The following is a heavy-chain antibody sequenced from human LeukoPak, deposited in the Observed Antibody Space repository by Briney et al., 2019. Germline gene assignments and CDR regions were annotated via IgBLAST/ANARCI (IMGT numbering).Heavy chain of an antibody. J-gene: IGHJ3*02. CDR3: AKDDSGGYSGYDFGGYAFDI. CDR1: GITFDNYG. Sequence: GGSLRLSCAASGITFDNYGMHWVRQAPGKGLEWVSFVSGDGGSRYYADSVKGRFTISRDNSRNSLFLQMNNLRTDDTALYFCAKDDSGGYSGYDFGGYAFDIWGQGTMVTVSS. V-gene: IGHV3-43*02. D-gene: IGHD5-12*01. CDR2: VSGDGGSR.